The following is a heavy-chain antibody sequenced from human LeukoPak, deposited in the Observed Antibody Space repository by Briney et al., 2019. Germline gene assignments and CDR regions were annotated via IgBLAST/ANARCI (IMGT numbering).Heavy chain of an antibody. CDR3: ASTVFGVTYNWFDP. V-gene: IGHV4-61*02. CDR2: FHTSGGT. CDR1: GASISSGSYF. Sequence: SSETLSLTCTVSGASISSGSYFWSWVRQPAGEALEWIGRFHTSGGTNYNPSLESRVTISVDTSKNQFSLKLTSVTAADTAVYYCASTVFGVTYNWFDPWGQGTLVTVSS. J-gene: IGHJ5*02. D-gene: IGHD3-3*01.